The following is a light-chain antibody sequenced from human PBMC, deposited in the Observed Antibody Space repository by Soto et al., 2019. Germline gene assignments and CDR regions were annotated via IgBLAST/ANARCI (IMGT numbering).Light chain of an antibody. CDR2: DVS. Sequence: DIQMTQSPSTLSASVGDRVTITCRASQTISSWLAWYQQKPGKAPKLLIYDVSTLGSGVPSRFSGSGSGTDFTLTISSLQADDFATYYCQQHNTFWTFGQGTKVEIK. CDR3: QQHNTFWT. V-gene: IGKV1-5*01. J-gene: IGKJ1*01. CDR1: QTISSW.